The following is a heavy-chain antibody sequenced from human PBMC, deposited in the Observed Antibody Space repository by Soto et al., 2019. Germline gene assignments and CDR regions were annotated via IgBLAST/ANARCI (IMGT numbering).Heavy chain of an antibody. V-gene: IGHV1-46*01. CDR2: INPSGGST. CDR1: GYTFTHYY. J-gene: IGHJ4*02. D-gene: IGHD2-8*01. CDR3: ARPPFPGCINGVCYPCDH. Sequence: QVQLVQSGAEVKKPGASVKVSCKASGYTFTHYYIHWVRQAPGQVLEWMGRINPSGGSTDYAPNFQGRVTMTTETSTTTVYMELSSLRSDDTAVYYCARPPFPGCINGVCYPCDHWGQGTLVTVSS.